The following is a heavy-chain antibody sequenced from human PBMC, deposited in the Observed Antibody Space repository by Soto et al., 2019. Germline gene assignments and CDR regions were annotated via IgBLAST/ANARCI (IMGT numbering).Heavy chain of an antibody. CDR3: ARGMYYDILTGYYNGYYGMDV. J-gene: IGHJ6*02. Sequence: GGSLRLSCAASGFTVSSNYMSWVRQAPGKGLEWVSVIYSGGSTYYADSVKGRFTISRDNSKNTLYLQMNSLRAEDTAVYYCARGMYYDILTGYYNGYYGMDVWGQGTTVTVSS. D-gene: IGHD3-9*01. CDR2: IYSGGST. CDR1: GFTVSSNY. V-gene: IGHV3-53*01.